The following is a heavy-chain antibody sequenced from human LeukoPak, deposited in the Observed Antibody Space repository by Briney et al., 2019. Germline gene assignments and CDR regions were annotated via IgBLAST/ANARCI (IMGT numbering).Heavy chain of an antibody. Sequence: ASVKVSCKVSGYTFTELSMHWVRQAPGKGLEWMGGFDPEDGETIYAQKFQGRVTMTEDTSTDTAYMELSSLRSEDTAVYYCATDRTNGVDYGMDVWGQGTTVTVSS. D-gene: IGHD2-8*01. J-gene: IGHJ6*02. CDR2: FDPEDGET. CDR3: ATDRTNGVDYGMDV. CDR1: GYTFTELS. V-gene: IGHV1-24*01.